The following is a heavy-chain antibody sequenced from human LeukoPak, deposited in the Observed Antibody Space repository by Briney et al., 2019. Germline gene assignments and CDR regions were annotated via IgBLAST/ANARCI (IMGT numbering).Heavy chain of an antibody. V-gene: IGHV1-2*06. CDR2: INPNSGGT. Sequence: ASVKVSCKASGYTFTGYYMHWVRQAPGQGLEWMGRINPNSGGTNYAQKFQGRVTMTRDTSIGTAYMELSRLRSDDTAVYYCARDWSGSGGSCFAYWGQGTLVTVSS. CDR1: GYTFTGYY. CDR3: ARDWSGSGGSCFAY. J-gene: IGHJ4*02. D-gene: IGHD2-15*01.